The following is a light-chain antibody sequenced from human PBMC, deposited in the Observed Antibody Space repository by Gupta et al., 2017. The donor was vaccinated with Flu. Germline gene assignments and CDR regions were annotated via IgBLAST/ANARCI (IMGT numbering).Light chain of an antibody. CDR3: CSYAGSYTFDYV. V-gene: IGLV2-11*01. J-gene: IGLJ1*01. CDR1: SSDVGGYNY. CDR2: DVS. Sequence: QSALTQPRPVSGSPGQSVTISCTVTSSDVGGYNYVSWYQQHPGKAPKLMIYDVSKRPSGVPDRFSGSKSGNTASLTISGLQAEDEADYYCCSYAGSYTFDYVFGTGTKVTVL.